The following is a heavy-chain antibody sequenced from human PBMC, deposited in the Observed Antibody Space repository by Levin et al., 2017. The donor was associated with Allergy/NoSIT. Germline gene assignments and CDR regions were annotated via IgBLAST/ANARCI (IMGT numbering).Heavy chain of an antibody. V-gene: IGHV3-30*03. J-gene: IGHJ4*02. CDR3: ARTPTRITIFGVEDY. CDR2: ISYDGSNK. D-gene: IGHD3-3*01. CDR1: GFTFSSYG. Sequence: GESLKISCAASGFTFSSYGMHWVRQAPGKGLEWVAVISYDGSNKYYADSVKGRFTISRDNSKNTLYLQMNSLRAEDTAVYYCARTPTRITIFGVEDYWGQGTLVTVSS.